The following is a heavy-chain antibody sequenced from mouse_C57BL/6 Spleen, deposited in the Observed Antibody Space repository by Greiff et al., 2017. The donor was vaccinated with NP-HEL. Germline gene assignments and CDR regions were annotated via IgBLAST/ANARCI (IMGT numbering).Heavy chain of an antibody. V-gene: IGHV1-26*01. CDR1: GYTFTDYY. CDR3: AREGVYGNYDYFDY. CDR2: INPNNGGT. Sequence: VQLKQSGPELVKPGASVKISCKASGYTFTDYYMNWVKQSHGKSLEWIGDINPNNGGTSYNQKFKGKATLTVDKSSSTAYMELRSLTSEDSAVYYCAREGVYGNYDYFDYWGQGTTLTVSS. D-gene: IGHD2-1*01. J-gene: IGHJ2*01.